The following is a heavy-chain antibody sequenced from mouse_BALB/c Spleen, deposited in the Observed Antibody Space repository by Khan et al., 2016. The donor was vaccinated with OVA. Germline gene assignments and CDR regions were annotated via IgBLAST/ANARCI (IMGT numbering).Heavy chain of an antibody. Sequence: EVQLQESGPGLVKPSQSLSLTCTVTGYSITSGYGWNWIRQFPGNKLEWMGYISYSGSTNYHPSLKSRSSITRDTSKNQFFLQLNSVTTEATATYYCARTARIKYWGQGTTLTVSS. CDR2: ISYSGST. CDR1: GYSITSGYG. V-gene: IGHV3-2*02. J-gene: IGHJ2*01. CDR3: ARTARIKY. D-gene: IGHD1-2*01.